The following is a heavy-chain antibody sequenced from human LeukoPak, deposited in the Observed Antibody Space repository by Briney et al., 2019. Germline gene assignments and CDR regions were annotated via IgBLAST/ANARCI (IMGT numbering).Heavy chain of an antibody. V-gene: IGHV3-23*01. CDR3: AKESYGMSSGWGSYDSMRFFDY. Sequence: PGGSLRLSCAASGFTFSSYAMGWVRQAPGKGLEWVSAISGSGGSTYYADSVKGRFTISRDNSKNTLYLQMNSLRAEDTAVYYCAKESYGMSSGWGSYDSMRFFDYWGQGTLVTVSS. D-gene: IGHD3-16*01. CDR1: GFTFSSYA. J-gene: IGHJ4*02. CDR2: ISGSGGST.